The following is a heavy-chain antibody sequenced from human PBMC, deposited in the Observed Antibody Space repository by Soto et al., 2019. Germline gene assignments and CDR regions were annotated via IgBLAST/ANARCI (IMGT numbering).Heavy chain of an antibody. CDR1: GFSLSTSGMC. CDR2: IDWDDDK. V-gene: IGHV2-70*01. D-gene: IGHD6-19*01. J-gene: IGHJ6*02. Sequence: SGPTLVNPTQTLTLTCTFSGFSLSTSGMCVSWIRQPPGKALEWLAPIDWDDDKYYSTSLKTRLTISKDTSKNQVVLTMTNMDPVDTATYYCARIAVAGTLHYYGMDVWGQGTTVTVSS. CDR3: ARIAVAGTLHYYGMDV.